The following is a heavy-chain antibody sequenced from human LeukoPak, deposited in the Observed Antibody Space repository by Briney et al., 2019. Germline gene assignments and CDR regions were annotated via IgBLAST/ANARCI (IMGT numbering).Heavy chain of an antibody. V-gene: IGHV3-30*04. Sequence: GGSLRLSSAASGFTFSSYARHWVGQAPGKGREGVAVISYDGSNKYYADSVKGRFTISSDNSQNTLYLQMNSLRAEDTAVYYCARDDPTMMLQSGDSWGQGTLVTVSS. J-gene: IGHJ4*02. D-gene: IGHD4/OR15-4a*01. CDR3: ARDDPTMMLQSGDS. CDR2: ISYDGSNK. CDR1: GFTFSSYA.